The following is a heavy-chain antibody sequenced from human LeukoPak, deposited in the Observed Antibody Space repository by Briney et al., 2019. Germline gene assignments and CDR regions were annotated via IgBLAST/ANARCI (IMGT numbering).Heavy chain of an antibody. D-gene: IGHD6-13*01. J-gene: IGHJ4*02. CDR2: IIPIFGTA. CDR1: GGTFSSYA. CDR3: ARVARAAAGFHY. V-gene: IGHV1-69*05. Sequence: SVKVSCKASGGTFSSYAISWVRQAPGQGLEWMGGIIPIFGTANYPQQCQGRLTITTDESTSTAYKELSSLRSEDTAVYYCARVARAAAGFHYWGQRPLHSLSS.